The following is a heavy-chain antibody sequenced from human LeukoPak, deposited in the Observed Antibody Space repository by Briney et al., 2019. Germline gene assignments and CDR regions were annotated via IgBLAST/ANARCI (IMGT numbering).Heavy chain of an antibody. CDR3: VRDGSGYDY. J-gene: IGHJ4*02. CDR1: RFTYRNYW. D-gene: IGHD6-19*01. Sequence: GGSLRLSCAACRFTYRNYWMRWVRQPAGKGLEWVANINQGGSEKYYLKSVEGRFTISRDNAKNSLYLQMNSLRADDTAIYYCVRDGSGYDYWGQGTLVTVSS. CDR2: INQGGSEK. V-gene: IGHV3-7*05.